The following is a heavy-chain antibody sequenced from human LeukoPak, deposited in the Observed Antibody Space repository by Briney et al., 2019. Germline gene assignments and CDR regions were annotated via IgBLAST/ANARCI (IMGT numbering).Heavy chain of an antibody. CDR2: ITGSGGTT. CDR3: ARAGYYRFDY. Sequence: GGSLRLSCAASGLTFSSYGMSWVRQAPGKGLEWVSSITGSGGTTYVDSVQGRFTNSRDSSKNTLYLQMNSLRDEDTAVYYCARAGYYRFDYWGQGTLVTVSS. J-gene: IGHJ4*02. D-gene: IGHD2/OR15-2a*01. CDR1: GLTFSSYG. V-gene: IGHV3-23*01.